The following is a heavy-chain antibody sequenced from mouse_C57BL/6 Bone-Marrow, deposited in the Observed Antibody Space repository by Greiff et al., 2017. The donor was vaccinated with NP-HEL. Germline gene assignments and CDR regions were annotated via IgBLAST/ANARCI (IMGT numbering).Heavy chain of an antibody. J-gene: IGHJ4*01. CDR3: ARNDSTTVVATDAMDY. D-gene: IGHD1-1*01. CDR2: IWTGGGT. CDR1: GFSLTSYA. Sequence: VKVVESGPGLVAPSQSLSITCTVSGFSLTSYAISWVRQPPGKGLEWLGVIWTGGGTNYNSALKSRLSISKDNSKSQVFLKMNSLQTDDTARYYCARNDSTTVVATDAMDYWGQGTSVTVAS. V-gene: IGHV2-9-1*01.